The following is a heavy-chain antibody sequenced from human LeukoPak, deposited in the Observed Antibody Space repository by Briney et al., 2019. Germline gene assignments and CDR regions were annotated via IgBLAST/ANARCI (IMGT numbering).Heavy chain of an antibody. J-gene: IGHJ6*02. CDR3: ARSGYGRAEIPTGDAMDV. CDR1: GFTFTSYG. Sequence: HTGGSLRLSCEASGFTFTSYGMHWVRQAPGKGLEWVTVIWYDGSKTYYVDSVKGRFTISRGNSKKTLYLHMTSLRAEDTAVYYCARSGYGRAEIPTGDAMDVWGQGTTVTVSS. CDR2: IWYDGSKT. D-gene: IGHD1-14*01. V-gene: IGHV3-33*01.